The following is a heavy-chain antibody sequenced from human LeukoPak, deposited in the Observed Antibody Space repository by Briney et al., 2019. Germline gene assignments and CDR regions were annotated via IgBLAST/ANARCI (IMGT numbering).Heavy chain of an antibody. J-gene: IGHJ3*01. CDR3: AREVITPGDSDGFDL. CDR2: IHYDGRA. D-gene: IGHD2-2*01. V-gene: IGHV4-30-4*08. CDR1: GGSISSANHF. Sequence: SETLSLTCTVSGGSISSANHFWSWVRQSPWEGLEWIGYIHYDGRAPYNPSLKSRVSMSLDMSKHQFSLSLSSVTAADTAIYYCAREVITPGDSDGFDLWGQGTMVSVSS.